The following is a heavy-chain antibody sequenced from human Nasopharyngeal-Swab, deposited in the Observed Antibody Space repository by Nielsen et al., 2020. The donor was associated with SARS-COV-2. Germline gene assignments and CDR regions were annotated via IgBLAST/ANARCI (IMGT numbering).Heavy chain of an antibody. V-gene: IGHV3-23*01. CDR1: GFTLSIYA. Sequence: GGSLRLSCAASGFTLSIYAMTWVRQAPGKGLEWASTISGSGDTTYYADSVKGRFTISRDNSKNTLYLQMNSLRVEDTAIYYCAKDRYSGSGSYKYYYFYYGMDVWGQGTTVTVSS. D-gene: IGHD3-10*01. J-gene: IGHJ6*02. CDR3: AKDRYSGSGSYKYYYFYYGMDV. CDR2: ISGSGDTT.